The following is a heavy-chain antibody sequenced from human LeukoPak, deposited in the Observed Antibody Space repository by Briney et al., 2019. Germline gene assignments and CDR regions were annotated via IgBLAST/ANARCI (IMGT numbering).Heavy chain of an antibody. V-gene: IGHV3-7*05. CDR2: IKQDGSEK. J-gene: IGHJ4*02. Sequence: GGSLRLSCVASGFTLSSYWMSWVRQAPGKGQEWVASIKQDGSEKYYVDSVKGRFTISRDNAKNSLYLQMNSLRAEDTAVYYCAGPWRGGGNSSGYYSDHWGQGTLVTVSS. CDR3: AGPWRGGGNSSGYYSDH. D-gene: IGHD3-22*01. CDR1: GFTLSSYW.